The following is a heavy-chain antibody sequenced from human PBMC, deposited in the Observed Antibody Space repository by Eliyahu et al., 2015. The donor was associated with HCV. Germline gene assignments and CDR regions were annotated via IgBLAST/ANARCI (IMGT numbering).Heavy chain of an antibody. CDR3: ARGRDDSSGYNLDY. J-gene: IGHJ4*02. CDR1: GGSFSGYY. CDR2: IXHSGST. V-gene: IGHV4-34*01. Sequence: QVQLQQWGAGLLKPSETLSLTCAVYGGSFSGYYWSWIRQPPGKGLEWIGEIXHSGSTNYNPSLKSRVTISVDTSKNQFSLKLSSVTAADTAVYYCARGRDDSSGYNLDYWGQGTLVTVSS. D-gene: IGHD3-22*01.